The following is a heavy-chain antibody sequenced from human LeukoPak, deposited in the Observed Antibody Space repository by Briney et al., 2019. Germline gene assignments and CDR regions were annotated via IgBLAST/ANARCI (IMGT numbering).Heavy chain of an antibody. D-gene: IGHD2-2*01. CDR1: GFTFSSYA. CDR3: AKDIEVVPAATCFDY. Sequence: GGSLRLSCAASGFTFSSYAMSWVRQAPGKGLEWVSAISGSGGSTYYADSVKGRFTISRDNSKNTLYLQMNSLRAEDTAVYYCAKDIEVVPAATCFDYWGQGTLVTVSS. CDR2: ISGSGGST. V-gene: IGHV3-23*01. J-gene: IGHJ4*02.